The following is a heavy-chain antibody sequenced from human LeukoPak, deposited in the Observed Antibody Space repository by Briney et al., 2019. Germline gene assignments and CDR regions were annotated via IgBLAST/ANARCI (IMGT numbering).Heavy chain of an antibody. Sequence: PGGSLRLSCAASGFTFSSYAMSWVRQAPGKGLEWVLTISAGDSTYYPDSVKGRFTISRDNSKNTLYLQMNSLRAEDTAVYYCATATDYSILLFDYWGQGTLVTVSS. D-gene: IGHD4-11*01. CDR1: GFTFSSYA. J-gene: IGHJ4*02. V-gene: IGHV3-23*01. CDR3: ATATDYSILLFDY. CDR2: ISAGDST.